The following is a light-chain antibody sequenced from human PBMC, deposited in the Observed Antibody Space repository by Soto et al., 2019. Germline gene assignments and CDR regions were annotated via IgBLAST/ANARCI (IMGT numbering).Light chain of an antibody. CDR3: QQSYETPPT. Sequence: DIQMTQSPSSLSASVGDRVTITCRASQTISNFVNWYHQKPGKAPKLLIYAASSLQSGVPSRFSGSGSGTDFTLTISRLQLEDFAIYYCQQSYETPPTFGQGTKLEIK. J-gene: IGKJ2*01. CDR2: AAS. V-gene: IGKV1-39*01. CDR1: QTISNF.